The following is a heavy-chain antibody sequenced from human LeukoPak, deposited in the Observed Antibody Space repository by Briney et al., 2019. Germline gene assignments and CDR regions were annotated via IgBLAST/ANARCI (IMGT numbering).Heavy chain of an antibody. CDR3: ARESGGSARGFDP. V-gene: IGHV4-61*02. CDR1: SGSISSGSYY. Sequence: PSETLSLTCTVSSGSISSGSYYWSWIRQPAGKGLEWIGRIYTSGSTNYNPSLKSRVTISVDTSKNQFSLKLRSVTAADTAVYYCARESGGSARGFDPWGQGTLVTASS. CDR2: IYTSGST. J-gene: IGHJ5*02. D-gene: IGHD3-10*01.